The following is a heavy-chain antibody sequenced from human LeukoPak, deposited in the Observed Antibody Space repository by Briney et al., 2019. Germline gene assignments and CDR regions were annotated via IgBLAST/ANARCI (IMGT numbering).Heavy chain of an antibody. Sequence: GGSLRLSCAASGFTLSSYGMHWVRQAPGKGLEWVAVISYDGSNKYYADSVKGRFTISRDNSKNTLYLQMNSLRAEDTAVYYCAKAVSTVTTAFDYWGQGTLVTVSS. CDR1: GFTLSSYG. D-gene: IGHD4-17*01. CDR2: ISYDGSNK. J-gene: IGHJ4*02. V-gene: IGHV3-30*18. CDR3: AKAVSTVTTAFDY.